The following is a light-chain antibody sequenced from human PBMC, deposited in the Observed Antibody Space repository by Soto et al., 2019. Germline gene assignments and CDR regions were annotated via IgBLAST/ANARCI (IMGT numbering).Light chain of an antibody. V-gene: IGKV1-33*01. J-gene: IGKJ4*01. CDR1: QDITNY. CDR3: QQYDDFPLT. Sequence: DILVTQSPPTLSASVVDRVTITCQASQDITNYLNWYQQRPGKAPKLLISDASNLEAGVPSRFSGSGSGTDFIFTISSLQPEDIATYYCQQYDDFPLTFGGGTKVDIK. CDR2: DAS.